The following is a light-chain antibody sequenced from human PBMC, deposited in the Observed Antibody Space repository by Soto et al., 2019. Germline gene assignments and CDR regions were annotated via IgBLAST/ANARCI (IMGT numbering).Light chain of an antibody. CDR1: SSNIGGGYD. V-gene: IGLV1-40*01. J-gene: IGLJ2*01. Sequence: QSVLTQPPSVSGAPGQRVTISCTGSSSNIGGGYDVPWYQQLPGTAPKLLIYGNSNRPSGVPDRFSGSKSGTSASLAITGLQAEDEADYYCQSYDSSLSVVFGGGTKLTVL. CDR3: QSYDSSLSVV. CDR2: GNS.